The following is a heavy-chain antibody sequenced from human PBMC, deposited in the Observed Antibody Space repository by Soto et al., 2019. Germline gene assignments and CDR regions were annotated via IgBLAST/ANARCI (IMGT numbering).Heavy chain of an antibody. J-gene: IGHJ5*02. V-gene: IGHV4-31*03. Sequence: LTCTVSGGSISSGGYYWSWIRQHPGKGLEWIGYIYYSGSTYYNPSLKSRVTISVDTSKNQFSLKLSSVTAADTAVYYCARLRIATNNYKWFDPWGQGTLVTVPA. CDR3: ARLRIATNNYKWFDP. CDR2: IYYSGST. CDR1: GGSISSGGYY. D-gene: IGHD2-21*01.